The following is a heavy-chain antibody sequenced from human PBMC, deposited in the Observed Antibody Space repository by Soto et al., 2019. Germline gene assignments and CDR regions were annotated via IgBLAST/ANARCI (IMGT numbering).Heavy chain of an antibody. CDR1: GYSFSTYW. D-gene: IGHD4-17*01. V-gene: IGHV5-51*01. Sequence: PGESLKISCKGSGYSFSTYWIGWVRQMPGKGLEWMGIIYPGDSDTRYSPSFQGQVTISADKSISTAYLQWSSLKASDTAMYYCASLHRTYGGNSGNWFDPWGQGTLVTSPQ. CDR3: ASLHRTYGGNSGNWFDP. CDR2: IYPGDSDT. J-gene: IGHJ5*02.